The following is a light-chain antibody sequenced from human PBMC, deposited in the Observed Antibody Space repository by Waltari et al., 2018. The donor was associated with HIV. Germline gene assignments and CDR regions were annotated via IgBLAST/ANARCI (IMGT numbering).Light chain of an antibody. Sequence: QSALTQPASVSGSPGQSITISCTGTGSDVVAYDYVSWYQQHPGKAPKLMISEVTNRPSGVSNRVSGSKSGNTASLTISGLQAEDEADYYCSSYSSSSTWIFGGGTKLTVL. J-gene: IGLJ2*01. CDR2: EVT. CDR3: SSYSSSSTWI. CDR1: GSDVVAYDY. V-gene: IGLV2-14*01.